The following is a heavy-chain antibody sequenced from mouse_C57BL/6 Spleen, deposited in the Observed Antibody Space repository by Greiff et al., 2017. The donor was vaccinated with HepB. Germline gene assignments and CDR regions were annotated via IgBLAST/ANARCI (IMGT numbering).Heavy chain of an antibody. V-gene: IGHV1-18*01. D-gene: IGHD1-1*01. CDR2: INPNNGGT. Sequence: VQLQQSGPELVKPGASVKIPCKASGYTFTDYNMDWVKQSHGKSLEWIGDINPNNGGTIYNQKFKGKATLTVDKSSSTAYMELRSLTSEDTAVYYCARRRHYGSSAWFAYWGQGTLVTVSA. CDR1: GYTFTDYN. J-gene: IGHJ3*01. CDR3: ARRRHYGSSAWFAY.